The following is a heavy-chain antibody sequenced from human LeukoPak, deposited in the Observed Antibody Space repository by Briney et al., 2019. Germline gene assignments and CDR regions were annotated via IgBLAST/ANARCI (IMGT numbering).Heavy chain of an antibody. D-gene: IGHD4-17*01. CDR2: INPNSGGT. Sequence: ASVKVSCKASGYTFTGYYMHWVRQAPGQGLEWMGWINPNSGGTNYAQKLQGRVTMTRDTSISTAYMELSRLRSDDTAVYYCARTVSPKTLSDYWGQGTLVTVSS. J-gene: IGHJ4*02. V-gene: IGHV1-2*02. CDR3: ARTVSPKTLSDY. CDR1: GYTFTGYY.